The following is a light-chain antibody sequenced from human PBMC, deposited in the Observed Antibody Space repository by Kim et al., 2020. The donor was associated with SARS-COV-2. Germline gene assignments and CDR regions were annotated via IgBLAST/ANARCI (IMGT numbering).Light chain of an antibody. CDR2: GAS. CDR1: RRVSRDG. CDR3: QQYGSSPLT. V-gene: IGKV3-20*01. Sequence: SQGEGATPSCRGSRRVSRDGLAWYQQKPGQTPRLFIYGASNRATGISDRFRGSGSGTDFTLTISRLEPEDSAVYYCQQYGSSPLTFGGGTKVDIK. J-gene: IGKJ4*01.